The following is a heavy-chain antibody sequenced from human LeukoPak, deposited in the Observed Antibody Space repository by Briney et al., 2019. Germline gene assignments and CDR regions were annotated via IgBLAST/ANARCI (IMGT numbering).Heavy chain of an antibody. CDR2: IYPGDSDT. CDR1: GYSFTSYW. CDR3: ARHPAVRFLEWLTSFDY. D-gene: IGHD3-3*01. Sequence: NAGESLKISCKGSGYSFTSYWIGWVRQIPGKGLEWMGIIYPGDSDTRYSPSFQGQVTISADKSISTAYLQWSSLKASDTAMYYCARHPAVRFLEWLTSFDYWGQGTLVTVSS. J-gene: IGHJ4*02. V-gene: IGHV5-51*01.